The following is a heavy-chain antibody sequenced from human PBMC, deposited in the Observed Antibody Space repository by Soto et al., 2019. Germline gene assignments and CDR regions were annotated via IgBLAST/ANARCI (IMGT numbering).Heavy chain of an antibody. V-gene: IGHV4-31*01. J-gene: IGHJ4*02. CDR3: AIGSVVAATLFYY. CDR2: IYYSGST. D-gene: IGHD2-15*01. CDR1: GGSISSGGYY. Sequence: QVQLQESGPGLVKPSQTLSLTCTVSGGSISSGGYYWSWIRQHPAKGLEWIGYIYYSGSTYCNPSLKSLVTISVDTSTNQFSLKLSSVTAADTAVYYCAIGSVVAATLFYYWGQGTLVTVSS.